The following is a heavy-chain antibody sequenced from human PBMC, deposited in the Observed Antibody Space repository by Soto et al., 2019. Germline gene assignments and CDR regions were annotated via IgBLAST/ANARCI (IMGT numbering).Heavy chain of an antibody. CDR1: GGTFSSYA. D-gene: IGHD3-22*01. CDR2: IIPIFGTA. V-gene: IGHV1-69*12. CDR3: ARVRDSSGYLLFWYFDL. J-gene: IGHJ2*01. Sequence: QVQLVQSGAEVKKPGSSVKVSCKASGGTFSSYAISWVRQAPGQGLEWMGGIIPIFGTANYAQTFQGRVTITADESTSTAYMELSSLRSEDTAVYYCARVRDSSGYLLFWYFDLWGRGTLVTVSS.